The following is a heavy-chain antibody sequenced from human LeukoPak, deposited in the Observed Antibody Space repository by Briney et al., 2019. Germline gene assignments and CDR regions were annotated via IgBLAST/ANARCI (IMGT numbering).Heavy chain of an antibody. D-gene: IGHD5-24*01. J-gene: IGHJ4*02. CDR1: GGSIRSGDYY. Sequence: PSETLSLTCTVSGGSIRSGDYYWSWIRQPAGEGLEWIGRIYASGNTNYNPSLKSRVTISIDTSKNQFSLKLNSVTAADTAVYFCARLHLNYYCFDYWGQGTLVTVSS. V-gene: IGHV4-61*02. CDR3: ARLHLNYYCFDY. CDR2: IYASGNT.